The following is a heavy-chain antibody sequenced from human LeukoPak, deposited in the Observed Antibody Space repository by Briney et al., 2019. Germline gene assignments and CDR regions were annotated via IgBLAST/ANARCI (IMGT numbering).Heavy chain of an antibody. J-gene: IGHJ4*02. V-gene: IGHV3-7*01. CDR1: GFTFSSYW. CDR2: IKQDGSEK. CDR3: ARDIVPPGICFDF. Sequence: SGGSLRLSCAASGFTFSSYWMSWVRQAPGKGLEWVANIKQDGSEKYYVDSVKGRFTISRDNAKNSLYLQMNSLRAEDTAVYYCARDIVPPGICFDFWGQGTLVTVSS. D-gene: IGHD2-2*01.